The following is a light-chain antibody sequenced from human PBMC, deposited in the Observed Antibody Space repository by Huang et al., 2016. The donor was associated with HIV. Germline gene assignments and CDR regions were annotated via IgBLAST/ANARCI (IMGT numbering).Light chain of an antibody. V-gene: IGKV1-5*03. CDR2: RAS. CDR1: QNINAW. Sequence: DIQMTQSPSTLSASVGDRVTITCRASQNINAWVAWYQQKPGKAPNLLMYRASSLQVGVPSRFTGSGSGTEFTLTIASLQPDDLGTYYCQQYNTYLYTFGQGTKLEI. CDR3: QQYNTYLYT. J-gene: IGKJ2*01.